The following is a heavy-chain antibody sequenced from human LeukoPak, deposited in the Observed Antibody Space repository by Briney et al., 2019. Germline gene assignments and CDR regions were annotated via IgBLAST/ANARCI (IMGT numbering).Heavy chain of an antibody. Sequence: GGSLRLSCVVSGFTFNRCWMNWVRQAPGKGLEWVSLIYSDGRTQYADSVKGRFTISRDNSKNTLYLQMNSLRAEDTAVFYCARLSGDDWHFTLWGRGTLVTVSS. D-gene: IGHD7-27*01. V-gene: IGHV3-53*01. CDR3: ARLSGDDWHFTL. CDR2: IYSDGRT. CDR1: GFTFNRCW. J-gene: IGHJ2*01.